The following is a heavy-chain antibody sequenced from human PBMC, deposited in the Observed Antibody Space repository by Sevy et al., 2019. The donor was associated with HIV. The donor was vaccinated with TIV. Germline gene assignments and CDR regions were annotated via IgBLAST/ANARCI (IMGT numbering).Heavy chain of an antibody. Sequence: GGSLRLSCAASGFTFSSYSMYWVRQAPGKGLEWVSYISSSSSTIYYADSVKGRFTISRDNAKNSLYLQMNSLRDEDTAVYYCARDLDYYDSSGYSRADAFDIWGQGTMVTVSS. D-gene: IGHD3-22*01. V-gene: IGHV3-48*02. CDR1: GFTFSSYS. CDR3: ARDLDYYDSSGYSRADAFDI. J-gene: IGHJ3*02. CDR2: ISSSSSTI.